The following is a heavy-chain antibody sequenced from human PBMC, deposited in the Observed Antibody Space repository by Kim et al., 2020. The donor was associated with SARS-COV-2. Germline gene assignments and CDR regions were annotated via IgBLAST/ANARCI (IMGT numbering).Heavy chain of an antibody. CDR2: INPNSGGT. CDR1: GYTFTGYY. CDR3: ARGEVIWLHLTGYYKPYYYGMDV. J-gene: IGHJ6*02. Sequence: ASVKVSCKASGYTFTGYYMHWVRQAPGQGLEWMGRINPNSGGTNYAQKFQGRVTMTRDTSISTAYMELSRLRSDDTAVYYCARGEVIWLHLTGYYKPYYYGMDVWGQGTTVTVSS. D-gene: IGHD3-9*01. V-gene: IGHV1-2*06.